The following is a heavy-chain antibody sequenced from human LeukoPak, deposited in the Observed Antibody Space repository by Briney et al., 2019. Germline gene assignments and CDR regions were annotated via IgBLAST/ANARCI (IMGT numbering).Heavy chain of an antibody. CDR2: IYHSGST. V-gene: IGHV4-30-2*01. CDR1: GGSISSGGYY. D-gene: IGHD6-13*01. Sequence: PSETLSLTCTVSGGSISSGGYYWSWIRQPPGKGLEWIGYIYHSGSTYYNPSLKSRVTVSVDRSKNQFSLKLSSVTAADTAVYYCARVYSSTHYYYYGMDVWGQGTTVTVSS. CDR3: ARVYSSTHYYYYGMDV. J-gene: IGHJ6*02.